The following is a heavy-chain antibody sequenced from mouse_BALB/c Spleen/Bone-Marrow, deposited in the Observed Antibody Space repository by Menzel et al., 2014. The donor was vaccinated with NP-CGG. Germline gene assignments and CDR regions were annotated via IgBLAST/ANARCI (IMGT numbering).Heavy chain of an antibody. CDR2: IWSDGST. CDR3: ARHYYGSSYWYFDV. CDR1: GFSLTSYG. J-gene: IGHJ1*01. V-gene: IGHV2-6-1*01. Sequence: QVQLKQSGPGLVAPSQSLSITCTLSGFSLTSYGVHWVRQPPGKGLEWLVVIWSDGSTTYNSALKSRLSISKDNSKSQVFLKMNSLQTDDTAMYYCARHYYGSSYWYFDVWGVGTTVTVSS. D-gene: IGHD1-1*01.